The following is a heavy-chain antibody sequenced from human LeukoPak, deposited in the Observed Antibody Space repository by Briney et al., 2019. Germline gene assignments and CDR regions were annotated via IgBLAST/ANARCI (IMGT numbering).Heavy chain of an antibody. D-gene: IGHD5-12*01. CDR2: IYYSGST. J-gene: IGHJ5*02. CDR1: GGSISRYY. Sequence: PLETLSLTCTVSGGSISRYYWSWIRQPPGKGLEWIGYIYYSGSTNYNPSLKSRVTISVDTSKNQFSLRLYSVTPADTAVYYCARGEVAPNWFDPWGQGILVTVSS. V-gene: IGHV4-59*01. CDR3: ARGEVAPNWFDP.